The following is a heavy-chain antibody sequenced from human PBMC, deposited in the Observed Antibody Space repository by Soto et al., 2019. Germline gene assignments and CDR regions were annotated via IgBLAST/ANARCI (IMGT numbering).Heavy chain of an antibody. J-gene: IGHJ4*02. CDR2: INSDGIST. CDR3: ARIVAVTGTASALGY. V-gene: IGHV3-74*01. D-gene: IGHD6-19*01. CDR1: GFTFSSYW. Sequence: GGSLRLSCVASGFTFSSYWMHWVRQAPGKGLVWVSRINSDGISTSYADSVKGRFTISRDNARDTLYLQMNSLRAEDTAVFYFARIVAVTGTASALGYSGQGTLVTVSS.